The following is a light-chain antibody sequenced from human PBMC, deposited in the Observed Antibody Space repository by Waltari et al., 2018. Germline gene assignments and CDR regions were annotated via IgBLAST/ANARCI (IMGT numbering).Light chain of an antibody. J-gene: IGKJ2*01. V-gene: IGKV3-15*01. CDR2: DAS. CDR3: QQYNNWLYT. CDR1: QSASTN. Sequence: ERVMTQSPATLSVSPGETATLSCRASQSASTNLAWYQQKAGQAPRLLIYDASIRATGVPARFSGGGAGTEFTLTITGLQSEDFAVYYCQQYNNWLYTFGQGTKLEIK.